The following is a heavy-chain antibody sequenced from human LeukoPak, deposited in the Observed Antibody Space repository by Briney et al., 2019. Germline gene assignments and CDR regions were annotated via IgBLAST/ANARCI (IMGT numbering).Heavy chain of an antibody. J-gene: IGHJ4*02. Sequence: SETLSLTCTVSGDSISNYYWTWIRQPPGKGLEWIGYIYYTGSTNYNPSLKSRVTISVDTSKNQFSLKLSSVTAADTAVYYCARDSDGSHDFDSWGQGTLVTVSS. V-gene: IGHV4-59*01. CDR3: ARDSDGSHDFDS. CDR2: IYYTGST. CDR1: GDSISNYY. D-gene: IGHD1-26*01.